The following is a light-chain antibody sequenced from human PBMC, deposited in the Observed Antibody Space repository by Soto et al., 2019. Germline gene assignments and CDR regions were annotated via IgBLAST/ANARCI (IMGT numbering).Light chain of an antibody. CDR2: EVN. CDR3: ASYTSNSTRV. Sequence: QSDLTQPASVSGSPGQSITISCTGSNNDVGAYNSVSWYQQHPGKAPNLIIYEVNNQHSGDSHRFSGSKSGSTASLTISGLHAYDEADYYCASYTSNSTRVFGGGTKLTVL. CDR1: NNDVGAYNS. V-gene: IGLV2-14*01. J-gene: IGLJ3*02.